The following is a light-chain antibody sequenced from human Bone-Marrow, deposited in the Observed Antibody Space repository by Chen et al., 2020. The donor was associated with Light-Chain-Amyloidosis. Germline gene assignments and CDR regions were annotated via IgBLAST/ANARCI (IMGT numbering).Light chain of an antibody. CDR1: QTISNY. Sequence: DIQMTQSPSSLSASVGDRVTITCRASQTISNYINWYQQKPGKAPKLLIYAASTLQTGVPSRFSGSGSGTDFTLTISSLQPEDFATYFCQQSYSFVVTFGPGTKVDIK. CDR3: QQSYSFVVT. J-gene: IGKJ3*01. CDR2: AAS. V-gene: IGKV1-39*01.